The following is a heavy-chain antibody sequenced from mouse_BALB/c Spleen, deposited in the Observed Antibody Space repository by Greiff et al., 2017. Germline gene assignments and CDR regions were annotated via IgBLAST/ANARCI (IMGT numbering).Heavy chain of an antibody. CDR3: ARVYDGYPWFAY. CDR2: INPSSGYT. Sequence: VQLQQSAAELARPGASVKMSCKASGYTFTSYTMHWVKQRPGQGLEWIGYINPSSGYTEYNQKFKDKTTLTADKSSSTAYMQLSSLTSEDSAVYYCARVYDGYPWFAYWGQGTLVTVSA. V-gene: IGHV1-4*02. CDR1: GYTFTSYT. J-gene: IGHJ3*01. D-gene: IGHD2-3*01.